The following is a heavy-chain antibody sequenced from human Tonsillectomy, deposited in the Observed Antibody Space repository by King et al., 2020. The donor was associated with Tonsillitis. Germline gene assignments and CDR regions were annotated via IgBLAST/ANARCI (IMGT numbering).Heavy chain of an antibody. CDR1: GFTFSTYA. J-gene: IGHJ4*02. CDR2: ISYDGSNK. Sequence: VQLVESGGGVVQPGKSLRLSCAASGFTFSTYAMHWVRQAPGKGLEWAAGISYDGSNKYYADSVKGRFTISRDNSRNTLSLQMNSLRTEDTAVYYCARVLLTYCSSDSCYSSITGTTPLDYWGQGTLVTVSS. V-gene: IGHV3-30-3*01. D-gene: IGHD1-7*01. CDR3: ARVLLTYCSSDSCYSSITGTTPLDY.